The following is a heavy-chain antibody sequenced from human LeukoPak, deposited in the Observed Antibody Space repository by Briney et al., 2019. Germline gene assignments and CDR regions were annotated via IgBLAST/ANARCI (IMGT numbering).Heavy chain of an antibody. CDR1: GFTFSSYA. Sequence: PGGSLRLSCAASGFTFSSYAMNWVRQAPGKGLEWVAVISYDGSNKYYADSVKGRFTISRDNSKNTLYLQMNSLRAEDTAVYYCAREVATDEIYFDYWGQGTLVTVSS. D-gene: IGHD5-12*01. V-gene: IGHV3-30-3*01. CDR3: AREVATDEIYFDY. J-gene: IGHJ4*02. CDR2: ISYDGSNK.